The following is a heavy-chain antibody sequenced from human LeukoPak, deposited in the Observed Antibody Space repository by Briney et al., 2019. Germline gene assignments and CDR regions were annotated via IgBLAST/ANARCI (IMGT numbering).Heavy chain of an antibody. V-gene: IGHV1-69*13. Sequence: ASVKVSCKASGGTFSSYVISWVRQAPGQGLEWMGMMIPIFGTANYAQKFQGRVTITADESTSTAYMELSRLRSDDTAVYYCARGGRRLLWFGDTSVVASQDMDVRGKGTTVTISS. CDR2: MIPIFGTA. J-gene: IGHJ6*03. D-gene: IGHD3-10*01. CDR3: ARGGRRLLWFGDTSVVASQDMDV. CDR1: GGTFSSYV.